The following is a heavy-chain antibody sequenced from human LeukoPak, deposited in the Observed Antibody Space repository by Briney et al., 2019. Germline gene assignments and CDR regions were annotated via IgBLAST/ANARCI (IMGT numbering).Heavy chain of an antibody. CDR3: ARGGNNWNDVRLDY. CDR1: GFTFSSYA. CDR2: ISYDGSNK. D-gene: IGHD1-1*01. J-gene: IGHJ4*02. V-gene: IGHV3-30-3*01. Sequence: GRSLRLSCAASGFTFSSYAMHWVRQAPGKGLEWVAVISYDGSNKYYADSVKGRFTISRDNSKNTLYLQMNSLRAEDTAVYYCARGGNNWNDVRLDYWGQGTLVTVSS.